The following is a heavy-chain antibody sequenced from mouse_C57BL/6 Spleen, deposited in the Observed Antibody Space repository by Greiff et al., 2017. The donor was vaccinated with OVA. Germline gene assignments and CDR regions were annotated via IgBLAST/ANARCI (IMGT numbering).Heavy chain of an antibody. J-gene: IGHJ1*03. Sequence: QVQLQQPGTELVKPGASVKLSCKASGYTFTSYWMHWVKQRPGQGLEWIGNINPSNGGTNYNEKFKSKATLTVVKSSSTAYMQLSSLTSEDSAVYYCARGKALGSYWYFDVWGTGTTVTVSS. D-gene: IGHD3-2*02. CDR1: GYTFTSYW. V-gene: IGHV1-53*01. CDR3: ARGKALGSYWYFDV. CDR2: INPSNGGT.